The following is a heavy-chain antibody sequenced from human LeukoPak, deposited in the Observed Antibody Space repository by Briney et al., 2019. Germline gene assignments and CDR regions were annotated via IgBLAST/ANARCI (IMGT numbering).Heavy chain of an antibody. J-gene: IGHJ4*02. D-gene: IGHD3-10*01. CDR2: IYTSGST. CDR1: GGSISSGSYY. V-gene: IGHV4-61*02. CDR3: ARLNRGASFDY. Sequence: SETLSLTCTVSGGSISSGSYYWSWIRQPAGKGLEWIGRIYTSGSTDYNPSLKSRVTISVDTSKNQFSLKLSSVTAADTAVYYCARLNRGASFDYWGQGTLVTVSS.